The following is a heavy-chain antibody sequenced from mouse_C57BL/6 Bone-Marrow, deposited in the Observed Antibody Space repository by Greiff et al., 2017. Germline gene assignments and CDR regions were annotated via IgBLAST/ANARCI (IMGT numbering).Heavy chain of an antibody. CDR1: GYTFTSYW. J-gene: IGHJ3*01. CDR3: ARGLGFAY. D-gene: IGHD3-3*01. V-gene: IGHV1-69*01. Sequence: QVQLQQPGAELVMPGASVKLSCKASGYTFTSYWMHWVQQRPGQGLEWIGEIDPSDSYTTYNQKFKGKFTFTVDKSSSTAYMQLSRLASEDSAVYYCARGLGFAYWGQGTLVTVSA. CDR2: IDPSDSYT.